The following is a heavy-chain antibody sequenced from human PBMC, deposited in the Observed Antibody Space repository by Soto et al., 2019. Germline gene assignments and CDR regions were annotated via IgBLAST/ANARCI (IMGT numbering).Heavy chain of an antibody. CDR1: GFTFSSYA. Sequence: GGSLRLSCAASGFTFSSYAMSWVRQAPGKGLEWVSAISGSGGSTYYADSVKGRIIISRANSNNTLYPQMNSLRAEDTAVYYCAKVGQLGIFDPWGQGTLVTVSS. CDR3: AKVGQLGIFDP. CDR2: ISGSGGST. V-gene: IGHV3-23*01. J-gene: IGHJ5*02. D-gene: IGHD6-6*01.